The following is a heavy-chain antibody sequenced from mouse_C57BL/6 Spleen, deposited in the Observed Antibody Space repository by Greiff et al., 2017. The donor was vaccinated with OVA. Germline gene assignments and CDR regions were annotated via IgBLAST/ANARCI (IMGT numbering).Heavy chain of an antibody. CDR3: ARRDYDYDEGLAY. D-gene: IGHD2-4*01. V-gene: IGHV1-80*01. CDR1: GYAFSSYW. Sequence: QVQLQQSGAELVKPGASVKISCKASGYAFSSYWMNWVKQRPGKGLEWIGQIYPGDGDTNYNGKFKGKATLTADKSSSTAYMQLSSLTSEDSAVYFCARRDYDYDEGLAYWGQGTLVTVSA. CDR2: IYPGDGDT. J-gene: IGHJ3*01.